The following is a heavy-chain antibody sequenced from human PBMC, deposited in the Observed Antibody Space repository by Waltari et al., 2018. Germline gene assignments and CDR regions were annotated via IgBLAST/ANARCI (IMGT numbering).Heavy chain of an antibody. CDR2: IKPKNGDT. CDR3: ARDPGPIVGAPDF. V-gene: IGHV1-2*02. CDR1: GYTFSDYH. J-gene: IGHJ4*02. Sequence: QVQLVQSGTEVKKPGASVRVSCQASGYTFSDYHLHWVRQPPGQGFEWMGWIKPKNGDTSYAQNFLGRVTMTRDISINTAYMDLSGLRSDDAAVFYCARDPGPIVGAPDFWGQGTLVTVSS. D-gene: IGHD1-26*01.